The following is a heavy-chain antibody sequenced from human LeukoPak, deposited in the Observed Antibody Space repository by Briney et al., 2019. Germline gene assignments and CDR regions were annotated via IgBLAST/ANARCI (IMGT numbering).Heavy chain of an antibody. CDR3: ARDSRASTSGYYYGMDV. CDR2: ISYDGSNK. CDR1: GFIFSYYP. Sequence: PGRSLRLSCAASGFIFSYYPMHWVRQAPGKGLEWVAVISYDGSNKNDADFVKGRFTISRDNSKNTLYLQMNSLRAEDTAVYYCARDSRASTSGYYYGMDVWGQGTTVTVSS. V-gene: IGHV3-30-3*01. D-gene: IGHD2/OR15-2a*01. J-gene: IGHJ6*02.